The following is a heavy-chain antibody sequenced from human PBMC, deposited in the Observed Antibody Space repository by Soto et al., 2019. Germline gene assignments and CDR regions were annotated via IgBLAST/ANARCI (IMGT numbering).Heavy chain of an antibody. D-gene: IGHD3-22*01. CDR1: GFTFSSYW. CDR2: IKQDGSEK. Sequence: GSLRLSCAASGFTFSSYWMSWVRQAPGKGLEWVANIKQDGSEKYYVDSVKGRFTISRDNAKNSLYLQMNSLRAEDTAIYFCAKDLSSLGWLALGAPFDSWGQGTLVTVSS. J-gene: IGHJ4*02. V-gene: IGHV3-7*03. CDR3: AKDLSSLGWLALGAPFDS.